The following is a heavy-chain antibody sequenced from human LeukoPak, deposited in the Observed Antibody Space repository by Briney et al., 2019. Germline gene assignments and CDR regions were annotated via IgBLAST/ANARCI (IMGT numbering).Heavy chain of an antibody. CDR2: TYYRSKWYN. CDR1: GDSVSSNSAA. J-gene: IGHJ4*02. Sequence: SQTLSLTCAISGDSVSSNSAAWNWIRQSPSRGLEWLGRTYYRSKWYNDYAVSVKSRITINPDTSKNQFSLQLNSVTPEDTAVYYCARSSRPGIAAAGAHFDYWGQGTLVTVSS. CDR3: ARSSRPGIAAAGAHFDY. D-gene: IGHD6-13*01. V-gene: IGHV6-1*01.